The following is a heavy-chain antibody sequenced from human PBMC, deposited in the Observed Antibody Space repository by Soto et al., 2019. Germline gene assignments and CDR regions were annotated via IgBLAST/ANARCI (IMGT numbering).Heavy chain of an antibody. V-gene: IGHV4-30-4*01. D-gene: IGHD3-22*01. CDR2: IHYSGRT. CDR3: ARGQSGRYYVSS. Sequence: SETLSLTCTFSGGSITSGDYYWSWIRQPPGKVLEWIGYIHYSGRTNYNPSLKSRVAISVDTSKNQFSLKLSSVTAADTAVYYCARGQSGRYYVSSWGQGTLVTVS. CDR1: GGSITSGDYY. J-gene: IGHJ5*02.